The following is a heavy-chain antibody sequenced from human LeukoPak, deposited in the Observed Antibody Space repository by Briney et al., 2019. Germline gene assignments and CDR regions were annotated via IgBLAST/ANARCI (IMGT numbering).Heavy chain of an antibody. D-gene: IGHD3-3*01. CDR1: GGTFSSYA. Sequence: ASVTVSCKASGGTFSSYAISWVRQAPGQGLEWMGGIIPIFGTANYAQKFHGRVTITADESTSTAYMELSSLRSEDTAVYYCAKTRDIDSNDYDFWSGYFIWGQGTMVTAPS. CDR3: AKTRDIDSNDYDFWSGYFI. J-gene: IGHJ3*02. V-gene: IGHV1-69*13. CDR2: IIPIFGTA.